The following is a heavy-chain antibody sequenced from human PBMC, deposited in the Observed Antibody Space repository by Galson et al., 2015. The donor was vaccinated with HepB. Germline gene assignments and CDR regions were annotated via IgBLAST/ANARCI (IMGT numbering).Heavy chain of an antibody. V-gene: IGHV1-2*02. CDR1: GYIFTAYY. CDR2: INPNSGGT. D-gene: IGHD2-2*01. J-gene: IGHJ5*02. CDR3: ARTVVIRCRSTSCFEGGWFDP. Sequence: SVKVSCKASGYIFTAYYMHWVRQAPGQGLEWMGWINPNSGGTNCAQKFQGRVTMTRDRSISTAYMELSRLRSDDTAVYYCARTVVIRCRSTSCFEGGWFDPWGQRTLVSVSS.